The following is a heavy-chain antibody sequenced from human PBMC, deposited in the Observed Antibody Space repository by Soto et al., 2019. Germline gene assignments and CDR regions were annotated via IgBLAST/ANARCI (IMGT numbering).Heavy chain of an antibody. CDR3: ARLTLSGHYGMDV. J-gene: IGHJ6*02. Sequence: SVKVCCKASGGTFRSYAISWVRQAPGQGLEWMGGIIPIFGTANYAQKFQGRVTITADESPSTAYMELSSLRSEDTAVYYCARLTLSGHYGMDVWGQGTTVTVSS. D-gene: IGHD1-1*01. V-gene: IGHV1-69*13. CDR2: IIPIFGTA. CDR1: GGTFRSYA.